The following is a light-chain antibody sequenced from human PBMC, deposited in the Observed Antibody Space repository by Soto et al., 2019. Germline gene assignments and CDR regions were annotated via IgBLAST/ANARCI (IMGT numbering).Light chain of an antibody. CDR2: GAS. J-gene: IGKJ5*01. V-gene: IGKV3-20*01. Sequence: EIVLTQSPGTLSLSPGEGATLFCRASQSVSSAYLAWYQQKPGQAPRLLIYGASRRATGIPDRFSGSGSGTDFTLTISRLEPDDFAVYYCQQYGGSITFGQGIRLEIE. CDR3: QQYGGSIT. CDR1: QSVSSAY.